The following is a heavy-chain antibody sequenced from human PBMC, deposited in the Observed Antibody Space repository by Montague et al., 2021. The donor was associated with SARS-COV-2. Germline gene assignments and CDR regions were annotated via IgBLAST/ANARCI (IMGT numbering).Heavy chain of an antibody. D-gene: IGHD2-21*02. V-gene: IGHV4-39*01. CDR2: IYYSGST. J-gene: IGHJ6*02. CDR3: ASPIVVVTAPNYYGMDV. CDR1: GGSISSTSYY. Sequence: SETLSLTCSVSGGSISSTSYYWGWIRQPPGKGLEWIGSIYYSGSTYYTPSLSSRATISVDTTKNQFSLKLSSVTAADAAVYYWASPIVVVTAPNYYGMDVWGQGTTVAVSS.